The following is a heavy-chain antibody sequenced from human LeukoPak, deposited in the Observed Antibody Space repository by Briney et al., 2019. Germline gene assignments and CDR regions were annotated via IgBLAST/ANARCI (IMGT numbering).Heavy chain of an antibody. V-gene: IGHV3-74*01. Sequence: GGPLRLLCAASGFAFSNYWLHWVRQAPGKGLEWVARINTHGSSTNYADSVKGRFTISRDNAKNTLYLQMTSLSAEDTAVYYALAGYYYYYMDVWGKGTTVTVSS. CDR2: INTHGSST. CDR1: GFAFSNYW. CDR3: LAGYYYYYMDV. D-gene: IGHD3-16*01. J-gene: IGHJ6*03.